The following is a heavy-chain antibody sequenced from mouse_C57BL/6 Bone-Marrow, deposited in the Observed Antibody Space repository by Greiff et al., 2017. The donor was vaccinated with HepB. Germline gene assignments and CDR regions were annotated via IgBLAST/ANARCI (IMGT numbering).Heavy chain of an antibody. Sequence: QVQLQQPGAELVKPGASVKMSCKASGYTFTSYWITWVKQRPGQGLEWIGDIYPGSGSTNYNEKFKSKATLTVDTSSSTAYMQLSSLTSEDSAVYYCASFYSNYGYFDYWGQGTTLTVSS. J-gene: IGHJ2*01. CDR1: GYTFTSYW. CDR3: ASFYSNYGYFDY. D-gene: IGHD2-5*01. V-gene: IGHV1-55*01. CDR2: IYPGSGST.